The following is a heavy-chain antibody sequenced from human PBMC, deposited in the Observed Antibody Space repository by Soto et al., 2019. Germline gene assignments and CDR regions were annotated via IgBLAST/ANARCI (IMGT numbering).Heavy chain of an antibody. Sequence: QLQLQESGSGLVKPSQTLSLTCAVSGGSISSGGYSWSWIRQPPGKGLEWIGYIYHSGSTYYNPSLKSRVTISVDRSKNQFSLKLSSVTAADTAVYYCARAGYSYGYEVNWFDPWGQGTLVTVSS. CDR2: IYHSGST. D-gene: IGHD5-18*01. CDR3: ARAGYSYGYEVNWFDP. V-gene: IGHV4-30-2*01. J-gene: IGHJ5*02. CDR1: GGSISSGGYS.